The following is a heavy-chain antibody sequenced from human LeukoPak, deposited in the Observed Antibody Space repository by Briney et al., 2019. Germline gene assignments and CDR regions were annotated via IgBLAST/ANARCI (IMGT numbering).Heavy chain of an antibody. J-gene: IGHJ5*02. CDR1: GGTFSSYA. Sequence: SVKVSCKASGGTFSSYAISWVRQAPGQGLEWKGGIIPIFGTANYAQKFQGRVTITTDESTSTAYMELSSLRSEDTAVYYCAREGSPVADWFDPWGQGTLVTVSS. D-gene: IGHD5-12*01. CDR3: AREGSPVADWFDP. CDR2: IIPIFGTA. V-gene: IGHV1-69*05.